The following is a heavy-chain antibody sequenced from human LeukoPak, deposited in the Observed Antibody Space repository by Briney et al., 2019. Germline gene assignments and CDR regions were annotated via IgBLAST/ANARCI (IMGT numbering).Heavy chain of an antibody. CDR1: GGTLSSYA. Sequence: GASVKVSCKACGGTLSSYAISWVGQAPVQGLEWMVRIIPIFGTATYAQKFQGRVTITTDESTSTAYMELSSVRSEDTAVYYCARRSDSSGYHEDFEVWGQGTMVTVSS. D-gene: IGHD3-22*01. J-gene: IGHJ3*01. V-gene: IGHV1-69*05. CDR2: IIPIFGTA. CDR3: ARRSDSSGYHEDFEV.